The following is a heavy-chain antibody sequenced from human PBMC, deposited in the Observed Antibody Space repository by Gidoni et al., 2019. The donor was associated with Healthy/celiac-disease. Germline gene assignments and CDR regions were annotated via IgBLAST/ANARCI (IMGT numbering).Heavy chain of an antibody. J-gene: IGHJ4*02. V-gene: IGHV1-69*02. CDR2: IIRVLGIA. D-gene: IGHD5-18*01. Sequence: QVQSVQSGAEVKKPRSSVQVSCKASAGTFSSYTISWVRQAPGQGLEWMGRIIRVLGIANYAQKFQGRVPITADKSTRTAYMELSSLRSEDAAVYYCVIGYSYGYTPPFYFDYWGQGTLVTVSS. CDR1: AGTFSSYT. CDR3: VIGYSYGYTPPFYFDY.